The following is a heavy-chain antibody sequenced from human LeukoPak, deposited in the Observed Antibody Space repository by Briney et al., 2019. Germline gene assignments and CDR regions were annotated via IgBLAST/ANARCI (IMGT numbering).Heavy chain of an antibody. CDR1: GFTFSKHG. J-gene: IGHJ4*02. D-gene: IGHD2-15*01. V-gene: IGHV3-30*02. CDR3: SKDINSHCRGDCSDY. CDR2: IRDDGGNS. Sequence: GGSLRLSCAASGFTFSKHGMHWVRQAPGKGLEWVAFIRDDGGNSYYVDSVKGRFTISRDNSKNTVDLQMNSLGAEDTAIYYCSKDINSHCRGDCSDYWGQGTLVIVSS.